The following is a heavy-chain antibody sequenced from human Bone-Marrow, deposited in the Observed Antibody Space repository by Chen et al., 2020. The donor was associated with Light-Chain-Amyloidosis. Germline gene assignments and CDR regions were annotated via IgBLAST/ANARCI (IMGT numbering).Heavy chain of an antibody. CDR2: FDPEVGET. D-gene: IGHD4-17*01. V-gene: IGHV1-24*01. CDR1: GSSVSDFA. J-gene: IGHJ4*02. Sequence: QVQLEQSGAEVKKPGTSVKVSCKVSGSSVSDFAMHWVRQPVGKGLEWMGGFDPEVGETVYAQTFQGRVTMTEDTSTDTAFLELSSLRSGDTAVYFCTIASDFGDNSYFDLWGQGTLVTVSS. CDR3: TIASDFGDNSYFDL.